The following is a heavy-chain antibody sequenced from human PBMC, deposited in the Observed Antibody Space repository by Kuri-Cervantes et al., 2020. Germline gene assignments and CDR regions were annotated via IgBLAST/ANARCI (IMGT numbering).Heavy chain of an antibody. CDR1: GFTVSSNY. D-gene: IGHD1-26*01. J-gene: IGHJ4*02. V-gene: IGHV3-53*01. CDR3: ARDGSSGIFDY. CDR2: IYSGGST. Sequence: GESLKISCAASGFTVSSNYMSWVRQAPGKGLEWVSVIYSGGSTYYAGSVKGRFTISRDNSKNTLYLQMNSLRAEDTAVYYCARDGSSGIFDYWGQGTLVTVSS.